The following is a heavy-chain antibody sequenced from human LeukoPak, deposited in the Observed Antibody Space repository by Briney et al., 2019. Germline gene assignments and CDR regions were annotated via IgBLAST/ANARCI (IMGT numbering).Heavy chain of an antibody. CDR3: ARHVIAAAGTILFVFQR. J-gene: IGHJ1*01. D-gene: IGHD6-13*01. CDR1: GDSISSGSHY. Sequence: PSETLSLTCTVSGDSISSGSHYWGWIRQPPGKGLEGIGTIYYSGSTYYNPSLKTRVTISVDTSKNQFSLTLSSVTAADTAVYYCARHVIAAAGTILFVFQRWGQGTLVTVSS. V-gene: IGHV4-39*01. CDR2: IYYSGST.